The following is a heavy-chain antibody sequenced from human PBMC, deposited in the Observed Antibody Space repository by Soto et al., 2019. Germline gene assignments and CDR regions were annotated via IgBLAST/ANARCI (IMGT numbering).Heavy chain of an antibody. CDR3: SSHSPEDMIRT. CDR2: IRSKTYNYAT. CDR1: GFSFSDSP. V-gene: IGHV3-73*02. D-gene: IGHD2-15*01. Sequence: VQLVESGGGLVQPGGSLKLSCAASGFSFSDSPMHWVRQASGKGLEWVGRIRSKTYNYATAYGASVKGRFTISRDDSKNTAYLHLNSLKTEDTAVYYCSSHSPEDMIRTWGQGTLVTVSS. J-gene: IGHJ4*02.